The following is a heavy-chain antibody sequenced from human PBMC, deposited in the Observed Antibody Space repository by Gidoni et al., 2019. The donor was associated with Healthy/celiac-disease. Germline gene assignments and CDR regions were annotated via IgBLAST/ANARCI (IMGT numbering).Heavy chain of an antibody. Sequence: DVQLVESGGVVVQPGGSLGLSCAASGFPFADYTMHWVRQAPGKGLEWVSLISWDGGSTYYADSVKGRFTISRDNSKNSLYLQMNSLRTEDTALYYCAKDLPRMATRYYFDYWGQGTLVTVSS. J-gene: IGHJ4*02. D-gene: IGHD5-12*01. CDR2: ISWDGGST. CDR3: AKDLPRMATRYYFDY. CDR1: GFPFADYT. V-gene: IGHV3-43*01.